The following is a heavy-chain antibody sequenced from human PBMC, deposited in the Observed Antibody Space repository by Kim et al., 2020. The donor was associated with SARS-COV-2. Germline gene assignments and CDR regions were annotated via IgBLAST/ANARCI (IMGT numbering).Heavy chain of an antibody. CDR3: AKGHTLGSGSHPPMGGDY. CDR1: GFTFSSYG. V-gene: IGHV3-30*18. J-gene: IGHJ4*02. CDR2: ISYDGSNK. D-gene: IGHD3-10*01. Sequence: GGSLRLSCAASGFTFSSYGMHWVRQAPGKGLEWVAVISYDGSNKYYADSVKGRFTISRDNSKNTLYLQMNSLGAEDTAVYYCAKGHTLGSGSHPPMGGDYWGQGTLVTVSS.